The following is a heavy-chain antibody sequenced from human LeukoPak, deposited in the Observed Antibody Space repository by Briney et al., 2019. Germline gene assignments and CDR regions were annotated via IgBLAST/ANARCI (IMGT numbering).Heavy chain of an antibody. J-gene: IGHJ3*02. CDR1: GFIFSSYW. CDR3: ARALGAGIFDI. D-gene: IGHD6-13*01. Sequence: PGGSLRLSCAASGFIFSSYWMAWVRQAPGKGLEWVANIKEDETAKYYVDSVRGRFTSSRDNAKNSLYLQMNSLRAEDTAVYYCARALGAGIFDIWGQGTLVTVSS. V-gene: IGHV3-7*01. CDR2: IKEDETAK.